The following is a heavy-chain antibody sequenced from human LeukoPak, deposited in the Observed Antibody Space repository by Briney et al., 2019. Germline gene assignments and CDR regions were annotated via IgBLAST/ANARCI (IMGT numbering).Heavy chain of an antibody. CDR2: VNSDGSST. CDR1: GFTFTSYW. J-gene: IGHJ6*02. V-gene: IGHV3-74*01. CDR3: ARGRYYGMDV. Sequence: GGSLRLSCAASGFTFTSYWMHWVRQAPGKGLVWVSRVNSDGSSTTYADSVKGRFTISRDNAKNTLDLQMNSLRAEDTAVYYCARGRYYGMDVWGQGTTVTVSS.